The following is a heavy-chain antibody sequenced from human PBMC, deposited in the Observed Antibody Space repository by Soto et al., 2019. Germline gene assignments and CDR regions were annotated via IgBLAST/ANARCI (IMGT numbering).Heavy chain of an antibody. CDR3: ARGRGGYCTNGVCRNDAFAI. J-gene: IGHJ3*02. CDR2: IIPIFGTA. V-gene: IGHV1-69*13. D-gene: IGHD2-8*01. Sequence: SVKVSCKASGGTFSSYAISWVRQAPGQGLEWMGGIIPIFGTANYAQKFQGRVTITADESTSTAYMELSSLRSEDTAVYYCARGRGGYCTNGVCRNDAFAIWGQGTMVTVSS. CDR1: GGTFSSYA.